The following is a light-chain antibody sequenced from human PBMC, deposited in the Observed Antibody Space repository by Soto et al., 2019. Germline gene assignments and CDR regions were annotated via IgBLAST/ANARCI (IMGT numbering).Light chain of an antibody. Sequence: AIQITQSPSSLSASVGDRVTIACRASQGIRNAVAWFQQKPGKAPNLLIFAASSLQSGIPSRFSGSGSGTDFTLTISSLQPEDFATYYWLQDYNGPQTFGQGTKVEVK. CDR3: LQDYNGPQT. CDR1: QGIRNA. CDR2: AAS. J-gene: IGKJ1*01. V-gene: IGKV1-6*01.